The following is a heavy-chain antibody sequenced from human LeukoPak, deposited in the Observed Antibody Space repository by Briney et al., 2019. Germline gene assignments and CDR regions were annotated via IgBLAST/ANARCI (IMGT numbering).Heavy chain of an antibody. CDR3: ARALGTYRRGYSGYAFDY. CDR1: GFTFSSYS. V-gene: IGHV3-21*01. CDR2: ISSSSSYI. Sequence: GGSLRLSCAASGFTFSSYSMNWVRQAPGKGLGWVSSISSSSSYIYYADSVKGRFTISRDNAKNSLYLQMNSLRAEDTAVYYCARALGTYRRGYSGYAFDYWGQGTLVTVSS. D-gene: IGHD5-12*01. J-gene: IGHJ4*02.